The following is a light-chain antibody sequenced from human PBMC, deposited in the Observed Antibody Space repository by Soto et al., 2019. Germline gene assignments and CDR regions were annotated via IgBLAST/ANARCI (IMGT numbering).Light chain of an antibody. Sequence: EIVMTRSPATLSVSPGERATLSCRASQSVSSNLAWYQQKPGQAPSLLIYGASTRATGIPARFSGSGSGTEFTLTISSLQSEDFAVYYCQQYNNWPLTFGGGTKVDIK. V-gene: IGKV3-15*01. CDR2: GAS. CDR1: QSVSSN. J-gene: IGKJ4*01. CDR3: QQYNNWPLT.